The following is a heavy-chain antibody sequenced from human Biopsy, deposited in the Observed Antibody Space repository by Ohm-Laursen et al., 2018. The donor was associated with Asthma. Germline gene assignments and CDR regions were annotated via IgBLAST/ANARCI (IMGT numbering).Heavy chain of an antibody. V-gene: IGHV1-3*04. CDR2: VNTGNGDT. J-gene: IGHJ3*01. Sequence: SSVKVSCKTSGYNFISFAIHWVRQAPGQRLEWMGWVNTGNGDTKYSQKFQGRVTITGDTSASTAYMELRSLRSEDTATYYCARTYYDFLTGQVKDVFGVWGQGAMVTVSS. CDR1: GYNFISFA. CDR3: ARTYYDFLTGQVKDVFGV. D-gene: IGHD3-9*01.